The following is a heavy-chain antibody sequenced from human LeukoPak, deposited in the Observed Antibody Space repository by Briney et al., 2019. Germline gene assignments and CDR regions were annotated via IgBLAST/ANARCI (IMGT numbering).Heavy chain of an antibody. V-gene: IGHV3-48*03. CDR1: GFTFSNFE. D-gene: IGHD3-10*01. CDR3: ARADYYGSPGHFGMDV. Sequence: GGSLTLSCAASGFTFSNFEMNWVRQAPGKGPEWISYIGGSGVTKRYADSVKGRFTISRDNAKNSLDLQMNSLRVEDTGIYYCARADYYGSPGHFGMDVWGRRTTVTVSS. J-gene: IGHJ6*02. CDR2: IGGSGVTK.